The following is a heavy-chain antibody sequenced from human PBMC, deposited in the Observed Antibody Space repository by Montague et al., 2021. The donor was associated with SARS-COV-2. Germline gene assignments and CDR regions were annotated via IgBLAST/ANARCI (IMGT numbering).Heavy chain of an antibody. CDR2: IYWDDDK. J-gene: IGHJ5*02. CDR3: AHRRDIYDVWSGYYSGQKDGACNWFDP. Sequence: PALVKPTQTLTLTCTFSGFSLSTIGVGVGWLRQPPGKALEWLALIYWDDDKRYSPSLKNRLAVTKDTSKNEVVFTMTNMDPVDTATYYCAHRRDIYDVWSGYYSGQKDGACNWFDPWGQGILVIVSS. D-gene: IGHD3-3*01. V-gene: IGHV2-5*02. CDR1: GFSLSTIGVG.